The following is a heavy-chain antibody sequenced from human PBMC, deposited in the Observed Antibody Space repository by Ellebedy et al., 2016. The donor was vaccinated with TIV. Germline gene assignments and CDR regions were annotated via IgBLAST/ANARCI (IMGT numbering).Heavy chain of an antibody. J-gene: IGHJ4*02. CDR3: ARDEYYYGSGSYYFLDY. V-gene: IGHV3-21*01. CDR2: ISSSSSYI. D-gene: IGHD3-10*01. CDR1: GFNFSGCS. Sequence: GGSLRLSCAASGFNFSGCSMNWVRQAPGKGLEWVSSISSSSSYIYYADSVKGRFTISRDNAKNSLYLQMNSLRAEDTAVYYCARDEYYYGSGSYYFLDYWGQGTLVTVSS.